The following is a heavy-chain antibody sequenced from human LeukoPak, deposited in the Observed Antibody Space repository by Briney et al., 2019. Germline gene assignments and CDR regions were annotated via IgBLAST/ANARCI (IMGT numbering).Heavy chain of an antibody. V-gene: IGHV4-34*01. CDR2: INHIGTT. CDR3: ARLVVTAPQNHYYMDV. Sequence: PSETLSLTCNVSGGSFNGYYWTWIRQPPGKGLEWIAEINHIGTTNHNPSLKSRVSVSTDTSKNQFFLKLMSVTAADTALYYCARLVVTAPQNHYYMDVWGEGTTVTVSS. D-gene: IGHD2-21*02. CDR1: GGSFNGYY. J-gene: IGHJ6*03.